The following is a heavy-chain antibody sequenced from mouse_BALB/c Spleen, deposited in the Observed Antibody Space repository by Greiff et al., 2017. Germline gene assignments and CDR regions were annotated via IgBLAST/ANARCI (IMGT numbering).Heavy chain of an antibody. J-gene: IGHJ2*01. CDR1: GFTFTDYY. CDR3: ARVNRRLPDY. Sequence: DVKLVESGGGLVQPGGSLRISCAPSGFTFTDYYLSWVRQPPGKALEWLGFIRNKANGYTTEYSASVKGRFTISRDKSQSILYLQMNTLRAEDSATYYCARVNRRLPDYWGRGTTLTVSS. CDR2: IRNKANGYTT. V-gene: IGHV7-3*02.